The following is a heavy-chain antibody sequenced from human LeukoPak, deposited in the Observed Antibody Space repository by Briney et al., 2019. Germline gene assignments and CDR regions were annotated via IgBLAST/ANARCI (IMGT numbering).Heavy chain of an antibody. CDR2: IYTSGST. CDR1: GGSISSYY. V-gene: IGHV4-4*07. D-gene: IGHD5-12*01. J-gene: IGHJ6*02. Sequence: SETLSLTCTVSGGSISSYYWSWIRQPAEKGLEWIGRIYTSGSTNYNPSLKSRVTMSVDTSKNQFSLKLSSVTAADTAVYYCAGGYDYEALGGDYYYGMDVWGQGTTVTVSS. CDR3: AGGYDYEALGGDYYYGMDV.